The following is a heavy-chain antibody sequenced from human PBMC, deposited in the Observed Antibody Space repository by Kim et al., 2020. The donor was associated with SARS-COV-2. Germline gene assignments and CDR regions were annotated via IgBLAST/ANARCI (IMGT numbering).Heavy chain of an antibody. V-gene: IGHV1-46*01. Sequence: ASVKVSCKASGYTFTSYYMHWVRQAPGQGLEWMGIINPSGGSTSYAQKFQGRVTMTRDTSTSTVYMELSSLRSEDTAVYYCARDNKDDFSYYYYMDVWGKGTTVTVSS. CDR1: GYTFTSYY. J-gene: IGHJ6*03. CDR3: ARDNKDDFSYYYYMDV. D-gene: IGHD3-3*01. CDR2: INPSGGST.